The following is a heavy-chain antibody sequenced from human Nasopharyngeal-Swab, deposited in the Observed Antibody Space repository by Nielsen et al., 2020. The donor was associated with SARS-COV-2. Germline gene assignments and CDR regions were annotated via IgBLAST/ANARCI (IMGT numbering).Heavy chain of an antibody. J-gene: IGHJ4*02. CDR1: GFIFSSYG. Sequence: GESLKISCAASGFIFSSYGMHWVRQAPGRGLEWVSFISSSGSIIYNADSVKGRFTISRDNAKNSLYLQMNSLRAEDTAVYYCARDRPGVATSGEFDYWGQGTLVTVSS. D-gene: IGHD6-13*01. V-gene: IGHV3-48*04. CDR3: ARDRPGVATSGEFDY. CDR2: ISSSGSII.